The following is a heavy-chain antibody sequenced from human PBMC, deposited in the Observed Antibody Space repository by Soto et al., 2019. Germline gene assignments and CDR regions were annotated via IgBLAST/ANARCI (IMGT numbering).Heavy chain of an antibody. CDR1: GFTFSSYA. CDR3: ARENYYDSSFDY. J-gene: IGHJ4*02. Sequence: PGGSLRLSCAASGFTFSSYAMHWVRQTPGKGLEYVSAISSNVYSTYYANSVKGRFTISRDNSKNTLYLQMGSLRAEDMAVYYCARENYYDSSFDYWGQGTLVTVSS. CDR2: ISSNVYST. V-gene: IGHV3-64*01. D-gene: IGHD3-22*01.